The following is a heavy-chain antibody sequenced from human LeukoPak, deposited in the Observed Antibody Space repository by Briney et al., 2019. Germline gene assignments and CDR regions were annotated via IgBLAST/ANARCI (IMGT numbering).Heavy chain of an antibody. V-gene: IGHV3-21*01. D-gene: IGHD6-19*01. CDR3: ARGSTYSSGWYTGFDY. Sequence: GGSLRLSCAASGFTFSSYSMTWVRQAPGKGLEWVSSITSSSSYIYYADSVKGRFTISRNNAKNSLYLQMNSLRAEDTAVYYCARGSTYSSGWYTGFDYWGQGTLVTVSS. CDR2: ITSSSSYI. CDR1: GFTFSSYS. J-gene: IGHJ4*02.